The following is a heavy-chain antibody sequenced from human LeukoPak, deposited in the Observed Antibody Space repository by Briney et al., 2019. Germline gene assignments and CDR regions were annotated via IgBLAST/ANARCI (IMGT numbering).Heavy chain of an antibody. J-gene: IGHJ6*03. Sequence: PGGSLRLSCAASEFTFRNYEINWVRQAPGKGLEWVSYISSSGGDIYYADSVKGRFTTSRDNAKNSVYLQMDSLRAEDTAVYYCVRVMIYYMDVWGRGTTVTVSS. CDR1: EFTFRNYE. CDR2: ISSSGGDI. CDR3: VRVMIYYMDV. D-gene: IGHD3/OR15-3a*01. V-gene: IGHV3-48*03.